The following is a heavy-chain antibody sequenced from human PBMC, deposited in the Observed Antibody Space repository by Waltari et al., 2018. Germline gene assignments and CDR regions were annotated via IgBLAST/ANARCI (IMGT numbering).Heavy chain of an antibody. J-gene: IGHJ4*02. CDR2: ISPEKGIT. CDR3: ARRYSSAWYDLEY. Sequence: QVQLVQSGAEVKKPGASVKVSCKASGYSFTNYGISWVRQAPGQGLEWVGWISPEKGITNSVQKFQGRVTMTTDTATSTAYMELRSLTSDDTAVYYCARRYSSAWYDLEYWGQGTLVTVSS. CDR1: GYSFTNYG. D-gene: IGHD6-19*01. V-gene: IGHV1-18*04.